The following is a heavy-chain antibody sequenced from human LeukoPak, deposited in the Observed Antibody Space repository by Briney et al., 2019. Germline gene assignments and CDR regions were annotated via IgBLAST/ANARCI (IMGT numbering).Heavy chain of an antibody. CDR2: IYPGDSDT. V-gene: IGHV5-51*01. J-gene: IGHJ4*02. CDR1: GYSFSHYW. CDR3: ARRGDIVATLYYFDY. Sequence: GESLKISCRGSGYSFSHYWLVWVRQTPGKGLEWMGMIYPGDSDTRYSPSFQGQVTISADKSISTAYLQWSSLKASDTAMYYCARRGDIVATLYYFDYWGQGTLVTVSS. D-gene: IGHD5-12*01.